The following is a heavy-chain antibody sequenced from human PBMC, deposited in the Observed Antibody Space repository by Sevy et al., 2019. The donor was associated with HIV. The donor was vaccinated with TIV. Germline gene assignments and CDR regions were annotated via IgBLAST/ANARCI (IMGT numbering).Heavy chain of an antibody. CDR3: ATTKDYYENSGDPFDY. CDR2: FDPEDDER. CDR1: GNTLTQLS. D-gene: IGHD3-22*01. Sequence: ASVKVSCKVSGNTLTQLSMHWVRQVPGKGLEWMGSFDPEDDERIDAQKFQGRVTMTEDTSTDTAYMELSSLKSEDTAVYYCATTKDYYENSGDPFDYWSQGTLVTVSS. V-gene: IGHV1-24*01. J-gene: IGHJ4*02.